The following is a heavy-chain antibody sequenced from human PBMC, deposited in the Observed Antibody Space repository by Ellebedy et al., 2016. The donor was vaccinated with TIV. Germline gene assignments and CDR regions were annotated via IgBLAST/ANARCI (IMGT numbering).Heavy chain of an antibody. CDR2: ISGSDGTT. CDR3: AKVQTIFGVVTHYYGMGV. Sequence: GESLKISXAASGFTFSTYAMNWVRQAPGKGLEWVSLISGSDGTTYYADSVKGRFTISRDNSKNTLYLQMNSLRAEDTAAYYCAKVQTIFGVVTHYYGMGVWGQGTTVTVSS. D-gene: IGHD3-3*01. V-gene: IGHV3-23*01. CDR1: GFTFSTYA. J-gene: IGHJ6*02.